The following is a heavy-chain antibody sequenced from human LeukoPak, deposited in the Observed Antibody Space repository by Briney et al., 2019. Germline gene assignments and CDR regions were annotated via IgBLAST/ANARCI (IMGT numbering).Heavy chain of an antibody. CDR3: ARDPYCSGGSCYVGGPEYNWFDP. D-gene: IGHD2-15*01. Sequence: ASVKVSCKASGYTFTGYYMHWVRQAPGQGLEWMGRINPNSGGTNYAQKFQGRVTMTRDTSISTAYMELSRLRSDDTAVYYCARDPYCSGGSCYVGGPEYNWFDPWGQGTLVTVSS. V-gene: IGHV1-2*06. CDR1: GYTFTGYY. J-gene: IGHJ5*02. CDR2: INPNSGGT.